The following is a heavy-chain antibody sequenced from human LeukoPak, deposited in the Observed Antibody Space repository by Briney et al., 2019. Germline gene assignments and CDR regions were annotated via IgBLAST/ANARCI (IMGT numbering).Heavy chain of an antibody. CDR1: GFTFSSYS. D-gene: IGHD2-15*01. CDR2: IFHTGDV. Sequence: GSLRLSCAASGFTFSSYSMNWVRQPPGKGPEWIGSIFHTGDVYYNPSLRSRVTVSVDTSRNQVSLKVTSVTAADTALYYCARVVASTSIDSWGQGILVTVSS. J-gene: IGHJ4*02. V-gene: IGHV4-38-2*01. CDR3: ARVVASTSIDS.